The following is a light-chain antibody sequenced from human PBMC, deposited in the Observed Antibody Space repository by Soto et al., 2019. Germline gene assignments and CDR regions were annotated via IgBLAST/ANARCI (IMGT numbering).Light chain of an antibody. CDR3: QQYGSTPVT. CDR2: GAS. J-gene: IGKJ1*01. CDR1: QSVTSSY. V-gene: IGKV3-20*01. Sequence: EIVLTQSPGTLSLSPGERATLSCRASQSVTSSYLAWYQQKPGQPPKLLIYGASSRATGIPDRFSGSGSGTDFILTISRLEPEDFAVYYCQQYGSTPVTFGQGTKVEI.